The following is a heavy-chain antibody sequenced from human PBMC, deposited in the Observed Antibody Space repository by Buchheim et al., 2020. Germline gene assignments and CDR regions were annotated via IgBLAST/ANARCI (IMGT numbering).Heavy chain of an antibody. CDR3: AREVASLSYYYGMDV. J-gene: IGHJ6*02. Sequence: QVQLVQSGAEVKKPGASVKVSCKASGYTFTGYYMHWVRRAPGQGLEWMGRINPNSGGTNYAQKVQGRVTMTRDTSISTAYMELSRLRSDDTAVYYCAREVASLSYYYGMDVWGQGTT. CDR2: INPNSGGT. V-gene: IGHV1-2*06. D-gene: IGHD3-16*02. CDR1: GYTFTGYY.